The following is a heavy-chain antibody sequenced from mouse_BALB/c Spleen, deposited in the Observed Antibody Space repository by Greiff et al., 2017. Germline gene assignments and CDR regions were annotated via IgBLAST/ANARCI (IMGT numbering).Heavy chain of an antibody. CDR3: TRRDYYGSSYGSYYYAMDY. CDR1: GYSFTSYW. D-gene: IGHD1-1*01. CDR2: IYPGNSDT. J-gene: IGHJ4*01. Sequence: VQLQQSGTVLARPGASVKMSCKASGYSFTSYWMHWVKQRPGQGLEWIGAIYPGNSDTSYNQKFKGKAKLTAVTSASTAYMELSSLTNEDSAVYYCTRRDYYGSSYGSYYYAMDYWGQGTSVTVSS. V-gene: IGHV1-5*01.